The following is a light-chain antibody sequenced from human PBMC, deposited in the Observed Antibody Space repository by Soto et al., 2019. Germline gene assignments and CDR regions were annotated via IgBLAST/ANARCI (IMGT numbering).Light chain of an antibody. CDR3: TSYSKYSVLV. CDR1: SSDIGGYKY. V-gene: IGLV2-14*01. Sequence: QSVLTQPASVSGSPGQSITISCTGTSSDIGGYKYVSWYQQHPGKAPKLIIFEVSNRPSGVSDRFSGSNSGNTASLTISGLQAEDEADYYCTSYSKYSVLVFGGDIKVTVL. J-gene: IGLJ3*02. CDR2: EVS.